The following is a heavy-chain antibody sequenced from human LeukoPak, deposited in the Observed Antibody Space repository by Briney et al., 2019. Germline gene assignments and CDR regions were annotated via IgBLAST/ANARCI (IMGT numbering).Heavy chain of an antibody. V-gene: IGHV1-8*01. D-gene: IGHD6-6*01. J-gene: IGHJ5*02. CDR2: MNPNSGNT. CDR1: GYTFTSYD. Sequence: ASVKVSCKASGYTFTSYDINWVRQATGQGLEWMGWMNPNSGNTGYAQKFQGRVTMTRNTSISTAYMELSSLRSEDTAVYYCARDLLYFGYSSSSSWFDPWGQGTLVTVSS. CDR3: ARDLLYFGYSSSSSWFDP.